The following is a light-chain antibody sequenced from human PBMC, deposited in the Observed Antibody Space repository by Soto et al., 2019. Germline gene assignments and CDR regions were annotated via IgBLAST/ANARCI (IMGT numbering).Light chain of an antibody. J-gene: IGKJ4*01. CDR2: AAS. V-gene: IGKV3-20*01. CDR1: QRVSSY. CDR3: QQYDSSPLT. Sequence: EIVLTHSPTTLSLSPGWRSNLSCRASQRVSSYLAWYQKKHGQAPRLLIYAASTRATGIPERLSGSGYGTDLTITISRMETEDFEVYYCQQYDSSPLTFGGGTKVDIK.